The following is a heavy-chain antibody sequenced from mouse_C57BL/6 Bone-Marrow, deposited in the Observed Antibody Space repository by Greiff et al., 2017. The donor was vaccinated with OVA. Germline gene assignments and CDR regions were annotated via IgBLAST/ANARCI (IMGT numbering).Heavy chain of an antibody. J-gene: IGHJ2*01. CDR1: GYTFTSYW. CDR3: ARSVRFDY. V-gene: IGHV1-69*01. D-gene: IGHD2-5*01. CDR2: IDPSDSYT. Sequence: QVQLQQPGAELVMPGASVKLSCKASGYTFTSYWIHWVKQRPGQGLEWIGEIDPSDSYTNYNQKFKGKSTLTVDKSSSTAYMQLSSLTSEDSAVYYCARSVRFDYWGQGTTLTVSS.